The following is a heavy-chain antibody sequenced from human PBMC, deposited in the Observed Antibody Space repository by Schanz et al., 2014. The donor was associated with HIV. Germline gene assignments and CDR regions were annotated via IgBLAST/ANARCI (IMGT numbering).Heavy chain of an antibody. D-gene: IGHD6-19*01. J-gene: IGHJ6*02. CDR2: IIPVFQAA. V-gene: IGHV1-69*01. CDR1: GGIFSSYA. Sequence: QVQLVQSGAEVKKPGSSVKVSCKTSGGIFSSYAIGWVRQAPGQGPEWIGGIIPVFQAANYAQQFEGRVTLSADESRNPVYMEVGSLRSEDTAVYYCARYPRLVEASSPQGMDVWGQGTTVIV. CDR3: ARYPRLVEASSPQGMDV.